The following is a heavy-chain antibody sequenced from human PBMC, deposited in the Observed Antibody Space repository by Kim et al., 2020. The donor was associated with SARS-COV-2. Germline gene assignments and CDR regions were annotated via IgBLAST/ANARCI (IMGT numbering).Heavy chain of an antibody. V-gene: IGHV3-23*01. J-gene: IGHJ6*02. D-gene: IGHD3-22*01. CDR1: GFTFSSYA. CDR2: ISGSGGST. Sequence: GGSLRLSCAASGFTFSSYAMSWVRQAPGKGLEWVSAISGSGGSTYYADSVKGRFTISRDNSKNTLYLQMNSLRAEDTAVYYCAKDKSSGPENYYYYYGMDVWGRGTTVTVSS. CDR3: AKDKSSGPENYYYYYGMDV.